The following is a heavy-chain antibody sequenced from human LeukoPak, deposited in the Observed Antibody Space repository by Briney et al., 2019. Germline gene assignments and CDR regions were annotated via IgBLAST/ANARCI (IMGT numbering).Heavy chain of an antibody. J-gene: IGHJ4*02. V-gene: IGHV1-46*01. Sequence: ASVKVSCKASGYTFTNYYMHWVRQAPGQGLEWMGLINPTGTSTNYAQKFRGRVTMTRDTSTTTVYMELSSLRSEDTAVYYCAREGGLYRPLDYSGQGTLVTVSS. CDR3: AREGGLYRPLDY. CDR1: GYTFTNYY. CDR2: INPTGTST.